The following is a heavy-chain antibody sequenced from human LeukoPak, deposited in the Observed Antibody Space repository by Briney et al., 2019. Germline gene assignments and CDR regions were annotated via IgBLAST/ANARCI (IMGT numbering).Heavy chain of an antibody. V-gene: IGHV4-31*02. CDR1: GFTFSSYAMH. CDR2: IYYSGST. D-gene: IGHD2-8*01. CDR3: ARELGYCTNGVCYTSTHFDY. J-gene: IGHJ4*02. Sequence: LRLSCSASGFTFSSYAMHWIRQHPGKGLEWIGYIYYSGSTYYNPSLKSRVTISVDTSKNQFSLKLSSVTAADTAVYYCARELGYCTNGVCYTSTHFDYWGQGTLVTVSS.